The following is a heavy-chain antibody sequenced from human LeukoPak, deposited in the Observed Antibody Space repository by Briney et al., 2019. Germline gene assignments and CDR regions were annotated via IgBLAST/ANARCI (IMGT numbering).Heavy chain of an antibody. J-gene: IGHJ4*02. V-gene: IGHV3-23*01. CDR1: GFSFSDYA. CDR3: AKVKITMIVVVVTTNGFFDY. D-gene: IGHD3-22*01. Sequence: GGSLRLSCAASGFSFSDYAMSWFRQAPGKGPEWVSGISGSGASRYYEDSVKGRFTISRDNAKNTLYLQMNSLSAEDTAVYYCAKVKITMIVVVVTTNGFFDYWGQGTLVTVSS. CDR2: ISGSGASR.